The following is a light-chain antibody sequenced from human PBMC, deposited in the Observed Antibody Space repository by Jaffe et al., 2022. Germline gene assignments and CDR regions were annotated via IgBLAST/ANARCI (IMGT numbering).Light chain of an antibody. J-gene: IGKJ3*01. CDR2: GTY. CDR1: QSINSDY. CDR3: QHYVTSPFT. Sequence: EIVLTQSPGTLSLSPGERATLSCRASQSINSDYLAWYQQKPGQAPRLLIFGTYRRAAGVPDTFSGSGSGTDFTLTISRLEPEDFAVYYCQHYVTSPFTFGPGTKVDV. V-gene: IGKV3-20*01.